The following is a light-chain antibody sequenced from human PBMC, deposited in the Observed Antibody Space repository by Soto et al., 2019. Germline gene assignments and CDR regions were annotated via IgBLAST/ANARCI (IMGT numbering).Light chain of an antibody. CDR1: QDIDNS. CDR3: QQHDGRPTRT. V-gene: IGKV1-33*01. CDR2: AVS. Sequence: TQLTQSPSSLSASVGETVTITCRASQDIDNSLNWYQHQPGKAPKLLIYAVSFLETGVPSRFSGRGSGTVFSLTINSLQADDFATYYCQQHDGRPTRTFGQGTRLDIK. J-gene: IGKJ5*01.